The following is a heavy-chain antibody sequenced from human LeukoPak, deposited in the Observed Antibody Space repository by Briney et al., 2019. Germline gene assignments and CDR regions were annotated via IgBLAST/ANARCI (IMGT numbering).Heavy chain of an antibody. D-gene: IGHD3-3*01. Sequence: PSETLSLTYTVSGGSISSYYWSWIRQPPGKGLEWIGYIYYSGSTNYNPSLKSRVTISVDTSKNQFSLKLSSVTAADTAVYYCARGYYDFWSGYPHWFDPWGQGTLVTVSS. CDR1: GGSISSYY. CDR2: IYYSGST. CDR3: ARGYYDFWSGYPHWFDP. V-gene: IGHV4-59*01. J-gene: IGHJ5*02.